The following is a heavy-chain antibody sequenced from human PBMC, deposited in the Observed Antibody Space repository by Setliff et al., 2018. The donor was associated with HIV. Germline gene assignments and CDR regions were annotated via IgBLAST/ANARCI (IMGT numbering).Heavy chain of an antibody. CDR1: GGSISSGGYY. CDR3: ARTMLRGVLALDS. D-gene: IGHD3-10*01. Sequence: TLSLTCTVSGGSISSGGYYWSWVRQHPGKGLEWIGYIYYSGSTYYNPSLKSRVTMSVDTSKNQFSLKLTSVTAADTAVYYCARTMLRGVLALDSWGQGTVVTVSS. J-gene: IGHJ4*02. CDR2: IYYSGST. V-gene: IGHV4-31*03.